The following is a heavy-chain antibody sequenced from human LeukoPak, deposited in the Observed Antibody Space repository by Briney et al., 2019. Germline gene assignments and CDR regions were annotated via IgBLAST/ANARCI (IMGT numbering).Heavy chain of an antibody. CDR1: GGSFSGYY. D-gene: IGHD2-2*02. Sequence: SETLSLTCAVYGGSFSGYYWSWIRQPPGKGLEWIGEINHSGSTNYNPPLKSRVTISVDTSKNQFSLKLSSVTAADTAVYYCARGHYQLLYPYYYYNYMVVWGKGTTVTVSS. J-gene: IGHJ6*03. CDR2: INHSGST. V-gene: IGHV4-34*01. CDR3: ARGHYQLLYPYYYYNYMVV.